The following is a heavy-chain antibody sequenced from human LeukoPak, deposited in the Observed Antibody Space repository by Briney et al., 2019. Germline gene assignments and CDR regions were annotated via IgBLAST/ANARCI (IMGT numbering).Heavy chain of an antibody. J-gene: IGHJ1*01. CDR1: GGTFSSYA. Sequence: SVKVSCKASGGTFSSYAISWVRQAPGQGLEWTGGIIPIFGTANYAQKFQGRVTITADESTSTAYMELSSLRSEDTAVYYCARGPTPTSYYYDSSGYKYFQHWGQGTLVTVSS. D-gene: IGHD3-22*01. V-gene: IGHV1-69*01. CDR3: ARGPTPTSYYYDSSGYKYFQH. CDR2: IIPIFGTA.